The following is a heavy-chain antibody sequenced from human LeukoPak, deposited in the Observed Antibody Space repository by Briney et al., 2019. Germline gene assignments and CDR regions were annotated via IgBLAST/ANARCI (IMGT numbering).Heavy chain of an antibody. CDR2: IWYDGSNK. CDR3: AKSRGLSIDD. Sequence: GGSLRLSCAASGFTFSSYGMHWVGQAPGKGLEWVAVIWYDGSNKYYADSVKGRFTISRDNSKNTLYLQMNSLRAEDTAVYYCAKSRGLSIDDWGRGTQVTVSS. J-gene: IGHJ4*02. CDR1: GFTFSSYG. V-gene: IGHV3-33*06. D-gene: IGHD3-22*01.